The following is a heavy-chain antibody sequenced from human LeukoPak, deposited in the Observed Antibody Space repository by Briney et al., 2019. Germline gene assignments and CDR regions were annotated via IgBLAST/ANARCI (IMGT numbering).Heavy chain of an antibody. CDR1: GFTFSNAW. CDR2: IKSKTDGGTT. CDR3: TTIPLLWFGEPDHGY. Sequence: GGPLRLSCAASGFTFSNAWMSWVRQAPGKGLEWVGRIKSKTDGGTTDYAAPVKGRFTISRDDSKNTLYLQMNSLKTEDTAVYYCTTIPLLWFGEPDHGYWGQGTLVTVSS. D-gene: IGHD3-10*01. J-gene: IGHJ4*02. V-gene: IGHV3-15*01.